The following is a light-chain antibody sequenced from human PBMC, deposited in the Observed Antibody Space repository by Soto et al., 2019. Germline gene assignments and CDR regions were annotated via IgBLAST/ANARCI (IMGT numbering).Light chain of an antibody. CDR3: HQCDTYPFT. CDR1: PVISNS. V-gene: IGKV1-16*01. CDR2: GTS. J-gene: IGKJ3*01. Sequence: DIQMTQSPSSLSASVGDRVTITCRASPVISNSLAWFQQKPGKAPKSLIFGTSNLENGGPSRFSGSGSGTDFTLTISSLQPEDFATYYCHQCDTYPFTFGPGTTVDIK.